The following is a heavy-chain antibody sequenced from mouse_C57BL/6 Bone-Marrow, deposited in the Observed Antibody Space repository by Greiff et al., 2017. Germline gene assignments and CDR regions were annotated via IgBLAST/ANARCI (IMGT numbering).Heavy chain of an antibody. Sequence: EVQLQQSGPELVKPGASVKMSCKASGYTFTDYNMHWVKQSHGKSLEWIGYINPNNGGTSYNQKFKGKATLTVNKSSSTAYMELRSLTSEDSAVYYCARGGLRGAWFAYWGQGTLVTVSA. D-gene: IGHD2-4*01. CDR1: GYTFTDYN. J-gene: IGHJ3*01. V-gene: IGHV1-22*01. CDR2: INPNNGGT. CDR3: ARGGLRGAWFAY.